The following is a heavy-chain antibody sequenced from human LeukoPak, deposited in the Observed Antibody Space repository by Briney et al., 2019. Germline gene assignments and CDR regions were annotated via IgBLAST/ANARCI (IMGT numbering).Heavy chain of an antibody. CDR2: IYSSGST. V-gene: IGHV4-61*02. CDR3: AMRERLAAAFDY. J-gene: IGHJ4*02. Sequence: PSETLSLTCPVSAGSISSASYYWSWIRQPAGKGLEWIGRIYSSGSTNYNPSLKSRVTISVDTSKNQFSLKLSSVTAADTAVYYCAMRERLAAAFDYWGQGTLVTVSS. D-gene: IGHD6-13*01. CDR1: AGSISSASYY.